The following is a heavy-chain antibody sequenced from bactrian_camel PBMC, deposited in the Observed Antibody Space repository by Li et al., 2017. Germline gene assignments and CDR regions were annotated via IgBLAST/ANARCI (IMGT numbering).Heavy chain of an antibody. V-gene: IGHV3S63*01. D-gene: IGHD1*01. J-gene: IGHJ4*01. Sequence: HVQLVESGGGAVQAGGSLRLSCTASGLTFDDYSMGWYRLAPGKEREGVAAIDANGRTTYSDAVQSRFTLRQDNTGNHLYLEMTSLKPEDTAMYVCAARFGPCAVSYVAFTYWGQGTQVTVSS. CDR2: IDANGRT. CDR1: GLTFDDYS. CDR3: AARFGPCAVSYVAFTY.